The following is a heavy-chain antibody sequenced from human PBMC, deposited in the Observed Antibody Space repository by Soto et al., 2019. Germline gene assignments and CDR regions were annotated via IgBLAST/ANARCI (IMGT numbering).Heavy chain of an antibody. J-gene: IGHJ6*02. Sequence: PGPSLTLSAAASGFTFSSYSMNWVRQAPGEGMGWVSSISSTTSYIYYADSVKGRFTISRHNAKSSLYLQMNSLRAEDTAVYYCARDGTGLWFGEFSRYSYCGMGVWGQGTTVTVAS. V-gene: IGHV3-21*01. D-gene: IGHD3-10*01. CDR3: ARDGTGLWFGEFSRYSYCGMGV. CDR1: GFTFSSYS. CDR2: ISSTTSYI.